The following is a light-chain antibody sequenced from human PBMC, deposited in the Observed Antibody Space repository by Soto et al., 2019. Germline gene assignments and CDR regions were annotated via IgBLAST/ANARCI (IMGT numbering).Light chain of an antibody. CDR1: QSVSSN. J-gene: IGKJ1*01. CDR2: GAS. V-gene: IGKV3-15*01. CDR3: QQYNLWPPWT. Sequence: EIVMTQSPATLAVSPGERATLSCRASQSVSSNLAWYQQKPGQAHRLLIYGASTRATGIPARFSGSGSGTEFTLTISSLQSEDFAVYYCQQYNLWPPWTFGQGTKVEIK.